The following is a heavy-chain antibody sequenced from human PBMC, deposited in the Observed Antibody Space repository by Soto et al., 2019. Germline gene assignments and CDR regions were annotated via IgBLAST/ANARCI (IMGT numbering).Heavy chain of an antibody. CDR2: IRSKGNNYAT. D-gene: IGHD3-3*01. V-gene: IGHV3-73*01. CDR1: GFTLSDSA. J-gene: IGHJ6*03. Sequence: EVQLVESGGGLVQPGGSLKLSCAASGFTLSDSAIHWVRQASGKGLEWVGRIRSKGNNYATTHGASLKGRFTISRDDSKNMAYLQMNSLNTDDAAVYYCSRQASDFWSGKPQYYMDVWGKGTTVTVSS. CDR3: SRQASDFWSGKPQYYMDV.